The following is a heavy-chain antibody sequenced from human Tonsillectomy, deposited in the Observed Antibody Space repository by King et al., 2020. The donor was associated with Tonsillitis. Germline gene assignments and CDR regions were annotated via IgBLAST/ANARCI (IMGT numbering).Heavy chain of an antibody. D-gene: IGHD6-19*01. J-gene: IGHJ4*02. CDR3: ARDRYRSGWID. V-gene: IGHV4-59*01. CDR2: IYYSGST. Sequence: QVQLQESGPGLVKPSETLSLTCTVSGGSISSYYWSWIRQPPGKGLEWIGYIYYSGSTNYNPSLKSRVTISVDTSKNQFSLKLSSVTAADTAVYYCARDRYRSGWIDWGQGTLVTVSS. CDR1: GGSISSYY.